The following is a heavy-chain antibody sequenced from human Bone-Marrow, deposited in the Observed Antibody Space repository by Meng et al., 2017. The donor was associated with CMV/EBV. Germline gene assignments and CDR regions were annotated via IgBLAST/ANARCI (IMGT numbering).Heavy chain of an antibody. CDR3: ARGKYSSSWYGMDV. Sequence: GESLKISCAASGFTVSSNYMSWVRQAPGKGLEWVSVIYSGGSTYYADSVKGRFTISRDNSKNTLYLQMNSLRAEDTAVYYCARGKYSSSWYGMDVWCQGTTVTVSS. CDR2: IYSGGST. D-gene: IGHD6-13*01. V-gene: IGHV3-53*01. CDR1: GFTVSSNY. J-gene: IGHJ6*02.